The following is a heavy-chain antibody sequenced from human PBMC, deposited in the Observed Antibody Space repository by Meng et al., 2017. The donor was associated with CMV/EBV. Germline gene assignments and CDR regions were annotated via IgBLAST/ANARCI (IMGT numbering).Heavy chain of an antibody. V-gene: IGHV4-39*07. CDR3: ARDPPGESYYFDY. J-gene: IGHJ4*02. Sequence: SETLSLTCTVSGGSISSSSYYWGWIRQPPGKGLEWIGSIYYSGSTYYNPSLKSRVTISVDTSKNQFSLKLSSVTAAATAVYYCARDPPGESYYFDYWGQGTLVTVSS. CDR1: GGSISSSSYY. D-gene: IGHD4-17*01. CDR2: IYYSGST.